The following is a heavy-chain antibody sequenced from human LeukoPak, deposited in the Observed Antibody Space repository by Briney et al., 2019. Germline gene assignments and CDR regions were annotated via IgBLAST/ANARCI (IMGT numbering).Heavy chain of an antibody. CDR1: GFTFNNYE. CDR3: ARETYSYDSSGNSPFDY. D-gene: IGHD3-22*01. V-gene: IGHV3-48*03. Sequence: GGSLRLSCAASGFTFNNYELNWVRQAPWKGLEWVSNISSSGSNIYYADSVKGRFIISRDNAKNSLYLQMNSLRAEDTAVYYCARETYSYDSSGNSPFDYWGQGTLVTVSS. CDR2: ISSSGSNI. J-gene: IGHJ4*02.